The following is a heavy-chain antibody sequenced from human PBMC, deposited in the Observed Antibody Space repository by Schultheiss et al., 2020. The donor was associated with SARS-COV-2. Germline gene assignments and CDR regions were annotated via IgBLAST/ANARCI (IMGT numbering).Heavy chain of an antibody. D-gene: IGHD3-22*01. Sequence: SVKVSCKASGGTFSSHGITWVRQAPGQGLEWMGGITPIFGTANYAQKFQGRVTITADKSTSTAYMELSSLRSDDTAVYYCARVPAGAYYSHLYFYGMDVWGQGTTGTGSS. CDR2: ITPIFGTA. CDR3: ARVPAGAYYSHLYFYGMDV. CDR1: GGTFSSHG. V-gene: IGHV1-69*06. J-gene: IGHJ6*02.